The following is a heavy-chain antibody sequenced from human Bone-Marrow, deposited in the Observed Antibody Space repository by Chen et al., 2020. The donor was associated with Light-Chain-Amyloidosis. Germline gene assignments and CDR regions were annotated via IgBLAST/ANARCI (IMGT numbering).Heavy chain of an antibody. CDR1: GGSISSSNYS. V-gene: IGHV4-39*01. J-gene: IGHJ5*02. CDR2: IDYAGSFFFSGRT. D-gene: IGHD1-26*01. Sequence: HLQVQESGPGLVKPSDTLSLNCSVFGGSISSSNYSWGWIRQPPGKGLEWIGSIDYAGSFFFSGRTYYNPSLKSRVTISVDTSKNQFSLKLSSVTAADTALYFCTIHVYRKVNYNWFDPWGQGILVTVSS. CDR3: TIHVYRKVNYNWFDP.